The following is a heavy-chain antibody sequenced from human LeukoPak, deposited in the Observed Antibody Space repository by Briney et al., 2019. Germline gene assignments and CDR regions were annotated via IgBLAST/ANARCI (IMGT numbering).Heavy chain of an antibody. CDR2: INHSGST. D-gene: IGHD3-22*01. CDR1: GGSISSINYY. Sequence: PSETLSLTCTVSGGSISSINYYWGWIRQPPGKRLEWIGEINHSGSTNYNPSLKSRVTISVDTSKNQFSLKLSSVTAADTAVYYCARHSFYYDSSNWGQGTLVTVSS. CDR3: ARHSFYYDSSN. J-gene: IGHJ4*02. V-gene: IGHV4-39*01.